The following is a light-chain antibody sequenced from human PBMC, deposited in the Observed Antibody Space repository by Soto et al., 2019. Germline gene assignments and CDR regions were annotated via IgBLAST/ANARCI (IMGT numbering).Light chain of an antibody. CDR2: DTS. CDR1: QSVASL. Sequence: EIVLTQSPGTLSLSPGERATLSCRASQSVASLLGWYHQKPGQAPRLLIYDTSNRATGVPARFSGSGSGTDFTLTISSLEPEDFAVHYCQHRRNWPWTFGQGTKVDIK. J-gene: IGKJ1*01. V-gene: IGKV3-11*01. CDR3: QHRRNWPWT.